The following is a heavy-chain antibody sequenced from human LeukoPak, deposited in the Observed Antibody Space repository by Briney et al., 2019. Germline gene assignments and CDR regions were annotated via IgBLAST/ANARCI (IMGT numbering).Heavy chain of an antibody. V-gene: IGHV3-7*03. Sequence: TGGSLRLSCAASGFTFSSYWMSWVRQAPGKGLGWVANIKQDGSDRNYVTSVRGRFTISRDNAESSLYLQMNSLRVEDTAVYYCVRNLAVAGTCFDSWGQGTLVTVSS. J-gene: IGHJ4*02. CDR3: VRNLAVAGTCFDS. D-gene: IGHD6-19*01. CDR1: GFTFSSYW. CDR2: IKQDGSDR.